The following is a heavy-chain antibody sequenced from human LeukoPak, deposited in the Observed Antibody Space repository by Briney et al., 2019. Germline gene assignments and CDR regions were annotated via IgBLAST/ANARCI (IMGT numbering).Heavy chain of an antibody. CDR1: GFTFSSYG. D-gene: IGHD3-10*01. CDR2: ISYDGSNK. V-gene: IGHV3-30*03. J-gene: IGHJ4*02. CDR3: AAVRGVTLFDY. Sequence: QPGGSLRLSCAASGFTFSSYGMHWVRQAPGKGLEWVAVISYDGSNKYYADSVKGRFTISRDNSKNTLYLQMNSLRAEDTAVYYCAAVRGVTLFDYWGQGTLVTVSS.